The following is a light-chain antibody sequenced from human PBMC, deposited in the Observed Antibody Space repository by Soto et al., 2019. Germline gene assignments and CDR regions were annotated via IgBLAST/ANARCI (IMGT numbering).Light chain of an antibody. Sequence: DIPMTQSPSSLSASVGDRVTITCRTSQGVSNYLAWYQQKPGKVPKLLIYAASTLQSGVPSRFSGSGSGTDFTLTISSLQPEDVATYYCQKYNSALFTFGPGTKVDIK. J-gene: IGKJ3*01. CDR2: AAS. V-gene: IGKV1-27*01. CDR1: QGVSNY. CDR3: QKYNSALFT.